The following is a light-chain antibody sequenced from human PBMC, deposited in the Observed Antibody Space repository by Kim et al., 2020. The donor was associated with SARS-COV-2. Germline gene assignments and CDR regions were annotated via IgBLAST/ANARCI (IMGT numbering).Light chain of an antibody. J-gene: IGKJ4*01. V-gene: IGKV3-11*01. CDR2: DAS. CDR1: QSVSGY. CDR3: QQRSNWLT. Sequence: LSPGERATLSSRDSQSVSGYLAWYQQKPGQAPRLLIYDASNRATGIPARFSGSGSGTDFTHTISSLEPEDFAVYYCQQRSNWLTFGGGTKVDIK.